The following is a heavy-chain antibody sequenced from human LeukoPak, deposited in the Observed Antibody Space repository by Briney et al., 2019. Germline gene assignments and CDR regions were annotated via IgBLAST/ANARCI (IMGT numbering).Heavy chain of an antibody. CDR3: ARVDFYGDYEFDY. J-gene: IGHJ4*02. CDR1: GYTFTGYY. Sequence: RASVKVSCKASGYTFTGYYMHWVRQAPGQVLEWMGWINPNSGGTNYAQKFQGRVTMTRDTSISTAYMELSRLRSDDTAVYYCARVDFYGDYEFDYWGQGTLVTVSS. CDR2: INPNSGGT. D-gene: IGHD4-17*01. V-gene: IGHV1-2*02.